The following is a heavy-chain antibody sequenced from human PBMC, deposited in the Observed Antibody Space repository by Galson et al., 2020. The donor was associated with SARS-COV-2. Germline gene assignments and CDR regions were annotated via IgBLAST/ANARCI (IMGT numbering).Heavy chain of an antibody. CDR3: ARHRNGCYDGTCYGPGWFDP. V-gene: IGHV4-39*07. J-gene: IGHJ5*02. CDR1: GGSITTNNYY. D-gene: IGHD2-15*01. CDR2: IYYTGST. Sequence: SETLSLTCTVSGGSITTNNYYWGWVRQAPGKGLEWIAIIYYTGSTYYNPPLKTRVTISIDRSKNQFSLRLTSVTAADTAVYFCARHRNGCYDGTCYGPGWFDPWGPGTLVTVSS.